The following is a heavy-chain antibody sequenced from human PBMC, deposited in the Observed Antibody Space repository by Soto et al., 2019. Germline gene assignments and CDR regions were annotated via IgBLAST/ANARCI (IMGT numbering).Heavy chain of an antibody. Sequence: SETLSLTCTVSGDSFSTSNYYWGWIRQPPGEGLEWIGNIFYGGGTGVTYYNPSLKSRVIISVDTSKNQFSLKLRSITAADTAFYFCARRGGGDSLFDSWGQGKLVTVS. CDR1: GDSFSTSNYY. D-gene: IGHD4-17*01. V-gene: IGHV4-39*01. CDR3: ARRGGGDSLFDS. J-gene: IGHJ4*02. CDR2: IFYGGGTGVT.